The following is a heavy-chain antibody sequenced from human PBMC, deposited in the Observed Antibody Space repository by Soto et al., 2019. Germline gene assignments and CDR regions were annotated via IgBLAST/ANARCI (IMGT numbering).Heavy chain of an antibody. V-gene: IGHV1-69*12. CDR3: ATLLHGGKGVGRDY. CDR2: IIPIFGTA. CDR1: GGTFSSYA. Sequence: QVQLVQSGAEVKKPGSSVKVSCKASGGTFSSYAISWVRQAPGQGLEWMGGIIPIFGTANYAQKFQGRVTLTAEESTSTAYMELSSLRSEDTAVYYCATLLHGGKGVGRDYWGQGALVTVSS. D-gene: IGHD1-26*01. J-gene: IGHJ4*02.